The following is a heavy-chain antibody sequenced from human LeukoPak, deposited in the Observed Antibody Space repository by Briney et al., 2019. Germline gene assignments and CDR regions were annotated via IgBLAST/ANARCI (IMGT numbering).Heavy chain of an antibody. V-gene: IGHV3-23*01. Sequence: GGSLRLSCAASGFTFSSYAMSWVRQAPGKGLEWVSAISGSGGSTYYADSVKGRFTISRDNSKNTLYLQMNSLRADDTAVYYCATEASSRGSYPAFPDYWGQGTLVTVSS. D-gene: IGHD6-6*01. CDR3: ATEASSRGSYPAFPDY. CDR1: GFTFSSYA. J-gene: IGHJ4*02. CDR2: ISGSGGST.